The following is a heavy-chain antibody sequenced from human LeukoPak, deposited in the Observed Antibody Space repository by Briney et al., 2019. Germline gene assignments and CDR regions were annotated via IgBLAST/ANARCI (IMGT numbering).Heavy chain of an antibody. J-gene: IGHJ4*02. CDR2: IYSTGTT. V-gene: IGHV3-66*02. Sequence: GGSLRLSCVASEFTVSSNYMSWVRQAPGKGLEWVSVIYSTGTTYCADSVKGRFTTSRDNSKNTLYLEMNSLRPEDTALYYCARKGRTSLADFDYWGQGTLVTVSS. CDR3: ARKGRTSLADFDY. CDR1: EFTVSSNY. D-gene: IGHD2-15*01.